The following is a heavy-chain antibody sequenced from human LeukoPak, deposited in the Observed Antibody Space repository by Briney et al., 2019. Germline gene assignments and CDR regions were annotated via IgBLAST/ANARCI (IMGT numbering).Heavy chain of an antibody. CDR2: ISSSSSTI. V-gene: IGHV3-48*01. J-gene: IGHJ4*02. CDR1: GFTFSSYS. D-gene: IGHD2-2*01. CDR3: AKSVSASCYTALDY. Sequence: SGGSLRLSCAASGFTFSSYSMNWVRQAPGKGLEWVSYISSSSSTIYYADSVKGRFTISRDNSKNTLYLQMNSLRAEDTAVYYCAKSVSASCYTALDYWGQGTLVTVSS.